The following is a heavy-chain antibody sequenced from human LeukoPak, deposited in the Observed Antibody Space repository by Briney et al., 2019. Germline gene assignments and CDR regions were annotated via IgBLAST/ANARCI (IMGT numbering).Heavy chain of an antibody. D-gene: IGHD3-22*01. Sequence: ASVKVSCKASGYTFTSYDINWVRQATGQGLEWMGWMIPNSGNTGYAQKFQGRVTMTRNTSISTAYMELSSLRSEDTAVYYCARGLTYYYDSSGYYDAFDIWGQGTMVTVSS. CDR1: GYTFTSYD. V-gene: IGHV1-8*01. CDR3: ARGLTYYYDSSGYYDAFDI. J-gene: IGHJ3*02. CDR2: MIPNSGNT.